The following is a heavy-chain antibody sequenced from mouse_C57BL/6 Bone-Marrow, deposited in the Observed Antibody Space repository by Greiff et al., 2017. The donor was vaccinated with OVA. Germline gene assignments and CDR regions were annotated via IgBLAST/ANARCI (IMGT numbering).Heavy chain of an antibody. CDR2: IRSKRNNYAT. Sequence: EVQVVESGGGLVQPKGSLKLSCAASGFSFNTYAMNWVRQAPGKGLEWVARIRSKRNNYATYYADSVKDRVTISRDDSESMLYLQMNNLKTEDTAMYYCVRRAYWGQGTLVTVSA. CDR3: VRRAY. V-gene: IGHV10-1*01. J-gene: IGHJ3*01. CDR1: GFSFNTYA.